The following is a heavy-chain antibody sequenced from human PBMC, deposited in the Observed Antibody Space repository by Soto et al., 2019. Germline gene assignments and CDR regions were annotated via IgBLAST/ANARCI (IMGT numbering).Heavy chain of an antibody. CDR1: GFTFSSYA. D-gene: IGHD2-21*02. CDR2: ISYDGSNK. V-gene: IGHV3-30-3*01. J-gene: IGHJ4*02. CDR3: AREGESGDYLDY. Sequence: GGSLRLSCAASGFTFSSYAMHWVRQAPGKGLEWVAVISYDGSNKYYADSVKGRFTISRDNSKNTLYLQMNSLRAEDTAVYYCAREGESGDYLDYWGQGTLVTVSS.